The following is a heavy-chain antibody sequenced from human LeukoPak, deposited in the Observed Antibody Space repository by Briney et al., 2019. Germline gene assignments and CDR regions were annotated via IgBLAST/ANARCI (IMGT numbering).Heavy chain of an antibody. CDR3: ARDGGFRSSVWLDY. CDR1: GLAFNTYS. D-gene: IGHD6-6*01. V-gene: IGHV3-48*02. Sequence: PGGSLRLSCAASGLAFNTYSMNWVRQAPGKGLEWLSFISSSSTIYYADSVKGRFTISRDNAKNSLYLQMNSLRDEDTAVYYCARDGGFRSSVWLDYWGQGTLVTVSS. J-gene: IGHJ4*02. CDR2: ISSSSTI.